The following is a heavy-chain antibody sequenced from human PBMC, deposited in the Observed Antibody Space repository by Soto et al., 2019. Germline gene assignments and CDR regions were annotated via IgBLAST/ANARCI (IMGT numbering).Heavy chain of an antibody. CDR1: GGSISSYY. Sequence: SETLSLTCTVSGGSISSYYWSWIRQAPGEGLEWIGYIYNSGSSNYNPSLKSRVNITLDTPKNQFSLKLSSVTAADTAVYYCARKGRRYSYGYYFFVMDVWGPGATVTVSS. D-gene: IGHD5-18*01. CDR3: ARKGRRYSYGYYFFVMDV. CDR2: IYNSGSS. J-gene: IGHJ6*02. V-gene: IGHV4-59*01.